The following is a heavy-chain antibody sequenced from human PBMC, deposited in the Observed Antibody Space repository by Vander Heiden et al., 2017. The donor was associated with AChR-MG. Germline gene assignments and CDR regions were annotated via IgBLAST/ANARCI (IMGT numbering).Heavy chain of an antibody. CDR2: IYYSGST. CDR1: GGSISSYY. J-gene: IGHJ3*02. CDR3: AREAPHRITMIVEDAFDI. V-gene: IGHV4-59*13. D-gene: IGHD3-22*01. Sequence: QVQLQESGPGLVTPSETLSLTCPVSGGSISSYYWSWIRQPPGKGLEWIGYIYYSGSTNYNPSLKSRVTISVDTSKNQFSLKLSSVTAADTAVYYCAREAPHRITMIVEDAFDIWGQGTMVTVSS.